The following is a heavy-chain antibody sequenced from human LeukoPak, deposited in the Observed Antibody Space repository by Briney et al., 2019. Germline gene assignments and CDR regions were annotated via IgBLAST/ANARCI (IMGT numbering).Heavy chain of an antibody. Sequence: SETLSLTCAVYGGAFSDYSWTWIRQAPGEGLEGIGEINHNGGTNHNPSLVSRVIMSVDTSKNQFSLKVSSVTAADTAVYYCARVGYRFSINDWSRTGLGAYPTKYYYYMDVWGKGTTVTVSS. D-gene: IGHD5-18*01. CDR2: INHNGGT. CDR3: ARVGYRFSINDWSRTGLGAYPTKYYYYMDV. CDR1: GGAFSDYS. J-gene: IGHJ6*03. V-gene: IGHV4-34*01.